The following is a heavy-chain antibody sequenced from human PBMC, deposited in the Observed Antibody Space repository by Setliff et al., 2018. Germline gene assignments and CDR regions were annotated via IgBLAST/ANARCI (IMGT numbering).Heavy chain of an antibody. CDR2: IKQDGSEE. D-gene: IGHD4-17*01. CDR3: AKERHGDYVLDY. J-gene: IGHJ4*02. V-gene: IGHV3-7*01. Sequence: ETLSLTCTVSGGSIINSNFYWGWVRQPPGKGLEWVANIKQDGSEEYYVDSVKGRFTISRDNAKNSLYLQMNSLRAEDTAVYYCAKERHGDYVLDYWGQGTLVTVSS. CDR1: GGSIINSNFY.